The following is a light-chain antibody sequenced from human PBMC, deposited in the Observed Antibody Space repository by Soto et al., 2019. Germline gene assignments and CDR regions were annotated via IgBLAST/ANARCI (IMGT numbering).Light chain of an antibody. CDR3: QQTFSPDVT. CDR1: QAILTY. V-gene: IGKV1-39*01. CDR2: DAS. Sequence: DLHLTQSSSSLSAAVGDRVTITCRAIQAILTYLNWLQQKAGKAPEVLIYDASGLRSGVPSRFTGSGSATDFTLTITSLQREDAGTYFCQQTFSPDVTFGGGTKVDIK. J-gene: IGKJ4*01.